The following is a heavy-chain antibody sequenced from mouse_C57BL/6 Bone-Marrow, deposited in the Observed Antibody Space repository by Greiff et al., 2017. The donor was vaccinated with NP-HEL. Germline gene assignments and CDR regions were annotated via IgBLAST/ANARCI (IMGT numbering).Heavy chain of an antibody. CDR3: ARQGYLYYFDY. D-gene: IGHD2-2*01. Sequence: EVQLVESGGGLVQPGGSLKLFCAASGFTFSDYYMYWVRQTPEKRLEWVAYISNGGGSTYYPDTVKGRFTISRDNAKNTLYLQMSRLKSEDTAMYYCARQGYLYYFDYWGQGTTLTVSS. CDR2: ISNGGGST. CDR1: GFTFSDYY. J-gene: IGHJ2*01. V-gene: IGHV5-12*01.